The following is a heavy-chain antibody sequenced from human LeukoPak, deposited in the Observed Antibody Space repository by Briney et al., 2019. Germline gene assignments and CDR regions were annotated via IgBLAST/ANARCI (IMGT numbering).Heavy chain of an antibody. Sequence: SETLSLTCTVSGGSISSYYWSWIRQPPGKGLEWIGYIYYSGSTNYNPSLKSRVTISVDTSKNQFSLKLSSVTAADTAVYYCARAWRSRSPACAFDIWGQGTMVTVSS. V-gene: IGHV4-59*01. CDR2: IYYSGST. J-gene: IGHJ3*02. CDR1: GGSISSYY. CDR3: ARAWRSRSPACAFDI. D-gene: IGHD6-6*01.